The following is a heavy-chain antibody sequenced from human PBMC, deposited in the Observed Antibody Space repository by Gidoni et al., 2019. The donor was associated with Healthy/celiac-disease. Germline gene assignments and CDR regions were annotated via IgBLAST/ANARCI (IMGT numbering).Heavy chain of an antibody. CDR1: VGPFSSYA. CDR3: ARDYYDSSGYDEYYGMDV. Sequence: QVQMVQSGAEVKKPGSSVKVSCKASVGPFSSYATSWVRQAPGQGLEWMGGIIPIFGTANDAQKCQGRVTITADEATSTAYMELSSLRSEDTAVYYCARDYYDSSGYDEYYGMDVWGQGTTVTVSS. J-gene: IGHJ6*02. V-gene: IGHV1-69*12. D-gene: IGHD3-22*01. CDR2: IIPIFGTA.